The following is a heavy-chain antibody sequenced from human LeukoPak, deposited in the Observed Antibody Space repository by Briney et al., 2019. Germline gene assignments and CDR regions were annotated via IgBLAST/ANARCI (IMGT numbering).Heavy chain of an antibody. CDR3: ARDLREGYGGNSYYYYYMDV. Sequence: SETLSLTCTVSGGSISSHYWSWIRQPPGKGLEWIGYTYYSGSTNYNPSLKSRVTISVDTSKNQFSLKLSSVTAADTAVYYCARDLREGYGGNSYYYYYMDVWGKGTTVTVSS. V-gene: IGHV4-59*11. CDR2: TYYSGST. J-gene: IGHJ6*03. D-gene: IGHD4-23*01. CDR1: GGSISSHY.